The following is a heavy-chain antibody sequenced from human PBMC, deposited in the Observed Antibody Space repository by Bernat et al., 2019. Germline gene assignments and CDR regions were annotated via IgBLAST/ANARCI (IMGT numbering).Heavy chain of an antibody. CDR3: ATHHHNPTYDY. J-gene: IGHJ4*02. CDR2: IFYSGST. D-gene: IGHD1-14*01. CDR1: GGSISGSSYY. Sequence: QLQLQESGPGLVKPSETLSLTCTVSGGSISGSSYYWGWIRQPPGKGLEWIGSIFYSGSTYYNPSLKRRVTISADTSKNQLSLKLTSVTAADTAVYFCATHHHNPTYDYWGQGILVTVSS. V-gene: IGHV4-39*01.